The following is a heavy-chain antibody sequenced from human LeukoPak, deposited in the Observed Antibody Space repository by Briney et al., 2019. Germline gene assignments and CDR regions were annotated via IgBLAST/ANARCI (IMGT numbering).Heavy chain of an antibody. D-gene: IGHD2-2*02. CDR1: GGTFSSYA. V-gene: IGHV1-69*05. CDR3: ARGPVVVPAAIGEGDYYYYYMDV. CDR2: IIPIFGTA. J-gene: IGHJ6*03. Sequence: AASVKVSCKASGGTFSSYAISRVRQAPGQGLEWMGGIIPIFGTANYAQKFQGRVTITTDESTSTAYMELSSLRSEDTAVYYCARGPVVVPAAIGEGDYYYYYMDVWGKGTTVTVSS.